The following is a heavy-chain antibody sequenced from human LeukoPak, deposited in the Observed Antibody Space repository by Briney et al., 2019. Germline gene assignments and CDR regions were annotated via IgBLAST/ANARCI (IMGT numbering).Heavy chain of an antibody. CDR3: ARMQDGYNSNFDY. CDR2: IIPILGIA. CDR1: GGTFSSYA. V-gene: IGHV1-69*04. J-gene: IGHJ4*02. Sequence: GASVKVSCKASGGTFSSYAISWVRQAPGQGLEWMERIIPILGIANYAQKFQGRVTITADKSTSTAYMELSSLRSEDTAVYYCARMQDGYNSNFDYWGQGTLVTVSS. D-gene: IGHD5-24*01.